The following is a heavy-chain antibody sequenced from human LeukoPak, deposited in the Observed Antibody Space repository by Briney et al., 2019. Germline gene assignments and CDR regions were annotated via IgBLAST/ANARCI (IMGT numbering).Heavy chain of an antibody. CDR1: GFSFSTYV. D-gene: IGHD2-15*01. V-gene: IGHV3-33*01. Sequence: HPGGSLRLTCEASGFSFSTYVVHWVRQAPGKGLEWVGVIWYDGSIQYYADSVKGRFTMSRDNSKNTLYLHMNTLRAEDTAVYYCARDATYCSGGVCSNFDYGGHGTLVTVSS. CDR3: ARDATYCSGGVCSNFDY. J-gene: IGHJ4*01. CDR2: IWYDGSIQ.